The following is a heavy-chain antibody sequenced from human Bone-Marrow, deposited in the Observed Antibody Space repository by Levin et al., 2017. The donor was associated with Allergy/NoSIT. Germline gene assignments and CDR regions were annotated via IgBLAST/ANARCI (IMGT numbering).Heavy chain of an antibody. CDR2: IRQDGIEK. V-gene: IGHV3-7*01. J-gene: IGHJ6*02. D-gene: IGHD2-15*01. Sequence: GESLKISCAASGFTFSSYWMSWVRQAPGKGLEWVANIRQDGIEKYYVDSVKGRFTISRDNAKNALYLQMNSLRVEDTAIYYCARVGCSGSICYSYAMDVWGQGTTVTVSS. CDR3: ARVGCSGSICYSYAMDV. CDR1: GFTFSSYW.